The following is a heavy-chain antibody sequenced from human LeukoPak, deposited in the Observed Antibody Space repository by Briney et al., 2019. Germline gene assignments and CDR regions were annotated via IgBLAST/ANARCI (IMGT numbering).Heavy chain of an antibody. V-gene: IGHV4-38-2*02. Sequence: SETLSLTCTVSGYSISSGYDWGWIQQPPGKGLEWIGSIYYRRTTYCNPSLKSRVTISVDTSKNQFSLRLSSMTAADTAVYYCARDRRGAFDIWGQGTMVTVSS. CDR3: ARDRRGAFDI. D-gene: IGHD3-10*01. J-gene: IGHJ3*02. CDR2: IYYRRTT. CDR1: GYSISSGYD.